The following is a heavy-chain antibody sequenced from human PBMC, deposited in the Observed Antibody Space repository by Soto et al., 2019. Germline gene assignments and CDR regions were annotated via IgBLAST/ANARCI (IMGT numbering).Heavy chain of an antibody. V-gene: IGHV3-15*07. D-gene: IGHD2-15*01. J-gene: IGHJ4*02. CDR3: TTDSRFCSGGSCYSDFDD. Sequence: GGSLRLSCAASGFTFSNAWMNWVRQAPGKGLEWVGRIKSKTDGGTTDYAAPVKGRFTISRDDSKNTLYLQMNSLKTEDTAVYYCTTDSRFCSGGSCYSDFDDWGQGTLVTVSS. CDR1: GFTFSNAW. CDR2: IKSKTDGGTT.